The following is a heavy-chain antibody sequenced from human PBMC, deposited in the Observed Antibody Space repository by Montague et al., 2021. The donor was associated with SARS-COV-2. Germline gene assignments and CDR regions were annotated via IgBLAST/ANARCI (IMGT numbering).Heavy chain of an antibody. V-gene: IGHV4-39*02. CDR2: IFHSGST. CDR3: ASLTWMVLWLSGYYLDS. D-gene: IGHD5-18*01. J-gene: IGHJ4*03. CDR1: GASISTGTYY. Sequence: SETLSLTCTVSGASISTGTYYWGWIRQPPGKGLEWIGNIFHSGSTYYNPSLKSRVTMSVDTSKNHFSLKLNSVTAADTAIYYCASLTWMVLWLSGYYLDSWGQGTLVTVSS.